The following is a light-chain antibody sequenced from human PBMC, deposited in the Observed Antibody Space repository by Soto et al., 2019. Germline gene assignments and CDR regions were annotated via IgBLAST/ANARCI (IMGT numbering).Light chain of an antibody. CDR1: QSVSSN. CDR2: GAS. J-gene: IGKJ5*01. CDR3: QQYNNWPPIT. Sequence: EIVMTQSPATLSVSPGERATLSCRASQSVSSNLAWYQQKPGQAPRLLNYGASTRATAIPARFSGSGSGTECTLTISSLQSEDFAVYCCQQYNNWPPITFGQGTRLAIK. V-gene: IGKV3-15*01.